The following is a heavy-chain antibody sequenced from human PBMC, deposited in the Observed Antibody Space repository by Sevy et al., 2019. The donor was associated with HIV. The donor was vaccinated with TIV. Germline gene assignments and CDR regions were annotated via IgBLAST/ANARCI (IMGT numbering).Heavy chain of an antibody. CDR3: ARGGYCSGGICYSGHVGGDH. V-gene: IGHV3-21*01. Sequence: AGSLRLSCAASGFIFSSFSMNWVRQAPGKALEWVSSIRSSSTYIYYADSVKGRFTISRDNAKNSLYLQMNSLRGEDTTVSYCARGGYCSGGICYSGHVGGDHWGQGTLVTVSS. J-gene: IGHJ4*02. CDR2: IRSSSTYI. CDR1: GFIFSSFS. D-gene: IGHD2-15*01.